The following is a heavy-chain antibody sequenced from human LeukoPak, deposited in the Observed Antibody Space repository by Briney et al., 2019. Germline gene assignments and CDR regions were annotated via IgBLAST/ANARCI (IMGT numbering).Heavy chain of an antibody. V-gene: IGHV3-23*01. D-gene: IGHD3-3*01. Sequence: GASVKVSCKASGYTFTSYAMSWVRQAPGKGLEWVSAISGSGGSTYYADSVKGRFTISRDNSKNTLYLQMNSLRAEDTALYYCAKGTRGTIFGVVDYWGQGTLVTVSS. CDR2: ISGSGGST. J-gene: IGHJ4*02. CDR3: AKGTRGTIFGVVDY. CDR1: GYTFTSYA.